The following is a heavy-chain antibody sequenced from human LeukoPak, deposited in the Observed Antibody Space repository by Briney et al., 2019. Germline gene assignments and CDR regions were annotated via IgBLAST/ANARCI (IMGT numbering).Heavy chain of an antibody. D-gene: IGHD3-3*01. CDR2: IIPIFGTA. CDR3: ARDRYDFWSGYYTVFY. CDR1: GGTFSSYA. J-gene: IGHJ4*02. Sequence: SVKVSCKASGGTFSSYAISWVRQAPGQGLEWMGGIIPIFGTANYAQKFQGRVTITADESKSTAYMELSSLRSEDTAVYYCARDRYDFWSGYYTVFYWGQGTLVTVSS. V-gene: IGHV1-69*13.